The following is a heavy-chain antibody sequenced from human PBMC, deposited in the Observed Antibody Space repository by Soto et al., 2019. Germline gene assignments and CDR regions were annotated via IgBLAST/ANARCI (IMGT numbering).Heavy chain of an antibody. CDR2: IIAYNGNT. D-gene: IGHD3-9*01. Sequence: QVQLVQSGAEVKKPGASVKVSCKTSDYTFTSYGISWVRQAPGQGLEWMGWIIAYNGNTNYAQNLQGRVTMTTDTSPSTAYMELTSLRSDDTAVYYCATCHYDILTGYKYYYGMDVWGQGTTVTVSS. CDR1: DYTFTSYG. CDR3: ATCHYDILTGYKYYYGMDV. V-gene: IGHV1-18*01. J-gene: IGHJ6*02.